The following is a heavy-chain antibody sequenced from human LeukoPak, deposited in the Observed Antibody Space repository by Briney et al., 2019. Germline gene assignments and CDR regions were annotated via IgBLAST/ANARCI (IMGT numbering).Heavy chain of an antibody. Sequence: QPGGSLRLSCAASGFTFSSYAMHWVRQAPGKGLEWVAFISYDGSNKYYADSVKGRFTISRDNSKNTLYLQMNSLRAEDTAVYYCARSVSLEWLLFHDAFDIWGQGTMVTVSS. CDR3: ARSVSLEWLLFHDAFDI. CDR1: GFTFSSYA. CDR2: ISYDGSNK. V-gene: IGHV3-30*04. J-gene: IGHJ3*02. D-gene: IGHD3-3*01.